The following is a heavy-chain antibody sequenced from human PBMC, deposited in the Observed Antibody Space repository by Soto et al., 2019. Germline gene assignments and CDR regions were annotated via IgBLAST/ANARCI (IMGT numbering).Heavy chain of an antibody. D-gene: IGHD3-10*01. CDR3: ARGYYYGSGNGLDYFDY. Sequence: ASVKVSCKASGYTFTGYYMHWVRQAPGQGLEWMGWINPNSGGTNYAQTFQGWVTMTRDTSISTAYMELSRLRSDDTVVYYCARGYYYGSGNGLDYFDYWGQGTLVTVSS. V-gene: IGHV1-2*04. CDR2: INPNSGGT. CDR1: GYTFTGYY. J-gene: IGHJ4*02.